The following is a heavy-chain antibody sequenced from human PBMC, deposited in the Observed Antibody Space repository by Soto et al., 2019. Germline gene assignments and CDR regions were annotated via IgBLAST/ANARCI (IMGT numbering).Heavy chain of an antibody. Sequence: VGSLRLSCAASGFTFSSYSMNWVRQAPGRGLEWVSTISGRSEKTDYADSVKGRFTISRDNSKNTLYLQMNSLRAEDTAVYYCAKDISIVRARNDYWGQGTLVTVSS. CDR3: AKDISIVRARNDY. CDR2: ISGRSEKT. V-gene: IGHV3-23*01. CDR1: GFTFSSYS. D-gene: IGHD2-2*01. J-gene: IGHJ4*02.